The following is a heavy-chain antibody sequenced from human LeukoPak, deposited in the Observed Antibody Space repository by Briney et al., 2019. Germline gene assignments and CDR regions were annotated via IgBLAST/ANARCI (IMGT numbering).Heavy chain of an antibody. Sequence: GGSLRLSCAASGFTFSSYEMNWVRQAPGKGLEWVSYISGSGDTIFYADSVKGRFTISRDNAKNSLYLQMNSLRAEDTAVYYCARDLVTLLPMAKFYFDYWGQGTLVTVSS. CDR2: ISGSGDTI. CDR3: ARDLVTLLPMAKFYFDY. V-gene: IGHV3-48*03. D-gene: IGHD2-8*01. J-gene: IGHJ4*02. CDR1: GFTFSSYE.